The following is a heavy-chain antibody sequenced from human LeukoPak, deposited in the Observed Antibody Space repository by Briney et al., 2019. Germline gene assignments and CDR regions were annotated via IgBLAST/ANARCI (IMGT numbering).Heavy chain of an antibody. CDR3: ARAVALGGTTFYYFDY. V-gene: IGHV1-2*02. Sequence: ASVKVSCKASGYTFTGYYMHWVRQAPGQGLEWMGWINPNSGGTNYAQKFQGRVTMTRDTSISTVYMELSRLRSDDTAVYYCARAVALGGTTFYYFDYWGQGTLVTVSS. CDR1: GYTFTGYY. D-gene: IGHD1-1*01. J-gene: IGHJ4*02. CDR2: INPNSGGT.